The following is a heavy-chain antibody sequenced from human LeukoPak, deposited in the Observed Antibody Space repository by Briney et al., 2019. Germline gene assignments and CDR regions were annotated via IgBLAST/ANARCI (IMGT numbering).Heavy chain of an antibody. CDR1: GFIFSDYS. CDR2: ISTSSNTI. D-gene: IGHD3-22*01. Sequence: PGGSLRLSCGTTGFIFSDYSMSWVRQAPGKGLEWLSFISTSSNTIYYADSVKGRFTVSRDNAKNSLYLQMNSLTGEDTAAYYCVRGAAHSYGYFSDYWGQGILVIVSS. V-gene: IGHV3-48*01. J-gene: IGHJ4*02. CDR3: VRGAAHSYGYFSDY.